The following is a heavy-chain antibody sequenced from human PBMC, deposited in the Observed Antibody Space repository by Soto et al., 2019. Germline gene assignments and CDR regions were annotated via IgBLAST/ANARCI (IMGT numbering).Heavy chain of an antibody. Sequence: QLQLQESGPGLVKPSETLSLTCTVSGGSISSSSYYWGWIRQPPGKGLEWIGSIYYSGSTYYNPSLKSRVTLSVDTSKNQVSLTLSSVTAADTAVYYCARTSVVGATPFDSWGQGTLVTVSS. V-gene: IGHV4-39*01. CDR2: IYYSGST. CDR1: GGSISSSSYY. D-gene: IGHD1-26*01. J-gene: IGHJ4*02. CDR3: ARTSVVGATPFDS.